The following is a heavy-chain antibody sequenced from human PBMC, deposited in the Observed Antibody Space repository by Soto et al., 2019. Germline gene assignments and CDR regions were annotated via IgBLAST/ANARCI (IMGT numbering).Heavy chain of an antibody. J-gene: IGHJ6*02. CDR3: ARDRVARYYDFWSGYPDYYYYGMDV. CDR1: GYTFTSYG. D-gene: IGHD3-3*01. V-gene: IGHV1-18*01. Sequence: ASVKVACKASGYTFTSYGISWVRQAPGQGLEWMGWISAYNGNTNYAQKLQGRVTMTTDTSTSTAYMELRSLRSDDTAVYYCARDRVARYYDFWSGYPDYYYYGMDVWGQGTTVTVSS. CDR2: ISAYNGNT.